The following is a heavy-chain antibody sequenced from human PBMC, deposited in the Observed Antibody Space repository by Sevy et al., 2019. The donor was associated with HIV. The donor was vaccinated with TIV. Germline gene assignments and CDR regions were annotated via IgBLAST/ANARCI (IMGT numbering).Heavy chain of an antibody. Sequence: GGSLRLSCAASGFTFSNAWMSWVRQAPGKGLEWVGRIKSKTDGGTIDYAAPVKGRFTISRDDSKNTLYLQMNSLKTEDTAVYYCTTGSLSKSYGSASYYGGRDYYFDYWGQGTLVTVSS. CDR1: GFTFSNAW. CDR3: TTGSLSKSYGSASYYGGRDYYFDY. D-gene: IGHD3-10*01. CDR2: IKSKTDGGTI. V-gene: IGHV3-15*01. J-gene: IGHJ4*02.